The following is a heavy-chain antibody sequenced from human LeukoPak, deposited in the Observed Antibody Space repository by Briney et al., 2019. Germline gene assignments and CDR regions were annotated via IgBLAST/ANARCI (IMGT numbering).Heavy chain of an antibody. J-gene: IGHJ4*02. D-gene: IGHD3-22*01. Sequence: SETLSLTCTVPGGSISSYYWSWIRQPPGKGLEWIGYIYYSGNTDYNPSLKSRVTISVDTSKNQFSLKLSSVTAADTAVYYCTKQYYYDSSGYFGYWGQGTLVTVSS. CDR1: GGSISSYY. V-gene: IGHV4-59*01. CDR3: TKQYYYDSSGYFGY. CDR2: IYYSGNT.